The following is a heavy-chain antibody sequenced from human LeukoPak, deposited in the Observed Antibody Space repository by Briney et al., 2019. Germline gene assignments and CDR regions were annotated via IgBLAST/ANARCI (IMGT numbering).Heavy chain of an antibody. D-gene: IGHD1-26*01. CDR2: ISPNSGGT. CDR1: GYTFSGYY. Sequence: ASVKVSRKASGYTFSGYYMHWVRQAPGQGLEWMGWISPNSGGTNYAQKFQGRVTMTRDTSIRKAYMELSRLRSDDTAVYYCARERVVGALSSALDYWGQGTLVTVSS. V-gene: IGHV1-2*02. J-gene: IGHJ4*02. CDR3: ARERVVGALSSALDY.